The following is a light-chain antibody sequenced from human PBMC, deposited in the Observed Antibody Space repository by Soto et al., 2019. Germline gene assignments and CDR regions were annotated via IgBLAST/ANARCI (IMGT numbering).Light chain of an antibody. CDR1: QTISSW. CDR3: QHYNSYSEA. V-gene: IGKV1-5*03. CDR2: KAP. J-gene: IGKJ1*01. Sequence: DIQMTQSPSTLSGSVGDRVTITCRASQTISSWLAWYQQKPGKAPKLLIYKAPTLKSGVPSRFSGSGSGTEFTLTISSLQPDDFATSYCQHYNSYSEAFGQGTKVDIK.